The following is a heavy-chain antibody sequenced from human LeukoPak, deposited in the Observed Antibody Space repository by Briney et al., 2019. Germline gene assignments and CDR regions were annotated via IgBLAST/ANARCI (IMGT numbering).Heavy chain of an antibody. J-gene: IGHJ4*02. V-gene: IGHV4-39*01. Sequence: NPSETLSLTRTVSGVSISSSNSYWGWIRQPPGKGLEWIGSIYYSGNTYYNASLKSQVSISIDTSKNQFSLRLTSVTAADTAVYYCARQTGSGLFILPGGQGTLVTVSS. D-gene: IGHD3/OR15-3a*01. CDR3: ARQTGSGLFILP. CDR1: GVSISSSNSY. CDR2: IYYSGNT.